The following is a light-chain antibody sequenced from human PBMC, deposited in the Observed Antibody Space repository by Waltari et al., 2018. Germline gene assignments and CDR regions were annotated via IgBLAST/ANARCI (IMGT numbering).Light chain of an antibody. V-gene: IGKV3-20*01. CDR1: QTSGRIF. J-gene: IGKJ1*01. CDR2: GAS. Sequence: QTSGRIFVGWYQQRPGQAPRLLIYGASRRAAGVPDWFGGSGSGTDFILNISRVEAEDVGVYYCQQDKCWPATFGQGTEVEIK. CDR3: QQDKCWPAT.